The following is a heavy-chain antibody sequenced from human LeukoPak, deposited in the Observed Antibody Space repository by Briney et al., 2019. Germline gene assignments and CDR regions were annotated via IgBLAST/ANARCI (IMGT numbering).Heavy chain of an antibody. CDR1: GYTFTSYA. J-gene: IGHJ4*02. D-gene: IGHD4-17*01. CDR3: AREDYGDYVFDY. CDR2: INVGNGNT. Sequence: ASVKVSCKASGYTFTSYAMHWVRQAPGQRLEWMGWINVGNGNTKYSQEFQGRVTITRDTSASTAYMELSSLRSEDMAVYYCAREDYGDYVFDYWGQGTLVTVSS. V-gene: IGHV1-3*03.